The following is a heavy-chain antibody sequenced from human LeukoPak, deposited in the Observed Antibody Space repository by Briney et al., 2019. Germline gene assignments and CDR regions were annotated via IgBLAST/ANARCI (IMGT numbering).Heavy chain of an antibody. D-gene: IGHD2-15*01. CDR2: IYPGDSDT. V-gene: IGHV5-51*01. CDR1: GYRFTSYW. Sequence: GESLKISCKGSGYRFTSYWIGWVRQMPGKGLEWMGIIYPGDSDTRYSPSFQGQVTISADKSISTAYLQWSSLKASDTAMYYCARQYCSGGSCYLDFDYWGQGTLVTVSS. CDR3: ARQYCSGGSCYLDFDY. J-gene: IGHJ4*02.